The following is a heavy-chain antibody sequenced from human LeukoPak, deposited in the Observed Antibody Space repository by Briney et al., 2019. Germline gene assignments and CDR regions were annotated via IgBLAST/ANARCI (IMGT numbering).Heavy chain of an antibody. CDR3: ARSSSIVGATTVRYYYYYYMDV. V-gene: IGHV1-69*05. CDR2: IIPIFGTA. J-gene: IGHJ6*03. D-gene: IGHD1-26*01. CDR1: GGTFSSYA. Sequence: GASVKVSCKASGGTFSSYAISWVRQAPGQGLEWMGGIIPIFGTANYAQKFRGRVTITTDESTSTAYMELSSLRSEDTAVYYCARSSSIVGATTVRYYYYYYMDVWGKGTTVTVSS.